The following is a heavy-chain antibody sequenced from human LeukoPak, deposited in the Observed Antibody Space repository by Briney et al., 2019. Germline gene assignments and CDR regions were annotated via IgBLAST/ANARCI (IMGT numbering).Heavy chain of an antibody. Sequence: GGSLRLSCAASGFTFSRSVMSWVRQAPGKGLEWVSAIGGSGGDTYYADSVKGRFIISRDNSKNTLYLQMNSLRAEDTALYYCVKDRCDRATCPEVWGQGTLVTVSS. J-gene: IGHJ4*02. D-gene: IGHD2-21*01. CDR1: GFTFSRSV. CDR3: VKDRCDRATCPEV. CDR2: IGGSGGDT. V-gene: IGHV3-23*01.